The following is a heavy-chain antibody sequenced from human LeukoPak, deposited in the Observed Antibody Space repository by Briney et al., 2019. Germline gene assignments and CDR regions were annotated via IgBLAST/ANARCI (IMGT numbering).Heavy chain of an antibody. CDR3: ARDITATVSGTDY. Sequence: ASVKVSCKASGYTFTGYHMHWVRQAPGQGLEWMGRINPNSGGTNYAQKFQGRVTMTRDTSISTAYMELSRLRSDDTAVYYCARDITATVSGTDYWGQGTLVTVSS. CDR2: INPNSGGT. V-gene: IGHV1-2*06. D-gene: IGHD4-11*01. CDR1: GYTFTGYH. J-gene: IGHJ4*02.